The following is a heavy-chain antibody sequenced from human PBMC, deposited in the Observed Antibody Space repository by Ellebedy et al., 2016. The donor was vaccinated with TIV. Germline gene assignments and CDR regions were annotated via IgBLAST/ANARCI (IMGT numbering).Heavy chain of an antibody. D-gene: IGHD4-17*01. CDR3: ARFVDGDYEDY. J-gene: IGHJ4*02. CDR2: FSAYNGYT. Sequence: AASVKVSCKASGYTFTSFGISWARQAPGQGLECIGWFSAYNGYTAYSQRLQGRVTMTTDTSTSTAYMELRSLRSDDTAGYYCARFVDGDYEDYWGQGALVTVSS. CDR1: GYTFTSFG. V-gene: IGHV1-18*04.